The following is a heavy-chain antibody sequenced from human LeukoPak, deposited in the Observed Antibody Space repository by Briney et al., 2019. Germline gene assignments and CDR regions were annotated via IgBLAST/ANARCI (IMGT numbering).Heavy chain of an antibody. CDR2: IYPGDSDT. D-gene: IGHD3-22*01. V-gene: IGHV5-51*01. CDR3: ARQLTYYARSGYCFDY. J-gene: IGHJ4*02. Sequence: GESLKISCKGSGYSFTSYWIGWVRQMPGKGLEWMGIIYPGDSDTRYSPSFQGQVTISADKSISTAYLQWSSLKASDTAMYYCARQLTYYARSGYCFDYWGQGTLVTVSS. CDR1: GYSFTSYW.